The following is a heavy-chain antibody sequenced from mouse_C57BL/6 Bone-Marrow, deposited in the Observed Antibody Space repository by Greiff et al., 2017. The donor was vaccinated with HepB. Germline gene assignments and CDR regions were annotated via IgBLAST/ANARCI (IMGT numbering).Heavy chain of an antibody. CDR1: GYTFTSYG. CDR3: ARILIYYDYDGFTY. Sequence: QVQLQQSGAELARPGASVKLSCKASGYTFTSYGISWVKQRTGQGLEWIGEIYPRSGNTYYNEKFKGKATLTADKSSSTAYMELRSLTSEDSAVYFCARILIYYDYDGFTYWGQGTLVTVSA. V-gene: IGHV1-81*01. CDR2: IYPRSGNT. J-gene: IGHJ3*01. D-gene: IGHD2-4*01.